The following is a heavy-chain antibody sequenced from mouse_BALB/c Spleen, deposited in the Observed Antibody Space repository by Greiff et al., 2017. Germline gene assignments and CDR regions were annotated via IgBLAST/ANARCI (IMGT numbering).Heavy chain of an antibody. Sequence: EVQGVESGGGLVQPGGSLRLSCATSGFTFTDYYMSWVHQPPGKALEWLGFIRNKANGYTTEYSASVKGRFTISRDNSQSILYLQMNTLRAEDSATYYCARVDSSGPFAYWGQGTLVTVSA. CDR2: IRNKANGYTT. CDR3: ARVDSSGPFAY. D-gene: IGHD3-2*01. CDR1: GFTFTDYY. V-gene: IGHV7-3*02. J-gene: IGHJ3*01.